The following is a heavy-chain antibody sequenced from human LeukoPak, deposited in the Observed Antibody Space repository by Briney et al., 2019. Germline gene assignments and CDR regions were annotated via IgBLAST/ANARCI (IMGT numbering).Heavy chain of an antibody. V-gene: IGHV4-34*01. D-gene: IGHD3-10*01. CDR3: AGGGPGYYYGSGSYSWSWFDP. Sequence: PSETLSLTCAVYGGSFSGYYWSWIRQPPGKGLEWIGEINHSGSTNYNPSLKSRVTISVDTSKNQFSLKLSSVTAADTAVYYCAGGGPGYYYGSGSYSWSWFDPWGQGTLVTVSS. CDR2: INHSGST. J-gene: IGHJ5*02. CDR1: GGSFSGYY.